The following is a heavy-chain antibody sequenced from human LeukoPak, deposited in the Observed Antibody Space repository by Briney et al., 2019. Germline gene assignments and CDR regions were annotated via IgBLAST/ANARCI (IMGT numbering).Heavy chain of an antibody. J-gene: IGHJ4*02. CDR2: ISYDGSNK. CDR3: ARDPRTYYYDSSGSD. CDR1: GFTFSSYG. V-gene: IGHV3-30*19. D-gene: IGHD3-22*01. Sequence: GGSLRLSCAASGFTFSSYGMHWVRQAPGKGLEWVAVISYDGSNKYYADSVKGRFTISRDNSKNTLYLQMNSLRAEDTAVYYCARDPRTYYYDSSGSDWGQGTLVTVSS.